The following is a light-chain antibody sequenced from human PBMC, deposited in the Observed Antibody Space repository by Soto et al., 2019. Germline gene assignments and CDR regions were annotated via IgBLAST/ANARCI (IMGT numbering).Light chain of an antibody. CDR2: EVS. V-gene: IGLV2-8*01. J-gene: IGLJ3*02. CDR1: SSDVGAYNY. CDR3: TSYAGSNIWV. Sequence: QSALTQPPSASGSPGQSVTISCTGTSSDVGAYNYVSWYQQYPGKAPKLMIYEVSKRPSGVPARFSGSKSGKTASLTVSGLQPEEEADYYCTSYAGSNIWVFGGGTKLTVL.